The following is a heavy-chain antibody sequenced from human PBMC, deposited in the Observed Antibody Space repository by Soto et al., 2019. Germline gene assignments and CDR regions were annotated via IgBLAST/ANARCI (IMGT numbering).Heavy chain of an antibody. CDR2: IYYTGST. CDR1: GGSVNTAPYH. Sequence: SETLSLTCTVSGGSVNTAPYHWSWIRQSPRNGLEWIGNIYYTGSTNYNPSFESRVAISLDTSNNQFSLRLTSLTAADTAVYFCARDHHSYYDTSGYYPYFDFWGQGTLVTV. CDR3: ARDHHSYYDTSGYYPYFDF. V-gene: IGHV4-61*01. D-gene: IGHD3-22*01. J-gene: IGHJ4*02.